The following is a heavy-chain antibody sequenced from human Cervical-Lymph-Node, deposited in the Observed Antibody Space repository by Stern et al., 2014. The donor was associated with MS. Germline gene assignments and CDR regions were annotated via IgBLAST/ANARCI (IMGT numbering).Heavy chain of an antibody. CDR1: GGFISNYY. V-gene: IGHV4-59*08. CDR3: ARQTPENYVDDMWETTRPGLVDY. D-gene: IGHD4-17*01. CDR2: IYYSGST. J-gene: IGHJ4*02. Sequence: QVQLVESGPGLVKPSETLSLTCTVSGGFISNYYWNWIRQPPGKGLEWIGYIYYSGSTNYNPSLKSRVTLSIDTSKNQIPLSLSSVTASDTAVYYCARQTPENYVDDMWETTRPGLVDYWGQGTLVTVSS.